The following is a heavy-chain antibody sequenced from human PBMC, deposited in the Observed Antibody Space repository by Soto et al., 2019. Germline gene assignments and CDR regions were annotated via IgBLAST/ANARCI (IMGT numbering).Heavy chain of an antibody. CDR1: GYTFTNFG. V-gene: IGHV1-18*01. Sequence: QVQLVQSGAEVKKPGASVKVSCKASGYTFTNFGISWVRQAHGQGREWMVWISANNGNTNDAQNSKTRVTMTTDTSTSTAYMELRSLGSDDTAVYYSARAGTPIDCWGQGTLVTVSS. J-gene: IGHJ4*02. D-gene: IGHD2-15*01. CDR2: ISANNGNT. CDR3: ARAGTPIDC.